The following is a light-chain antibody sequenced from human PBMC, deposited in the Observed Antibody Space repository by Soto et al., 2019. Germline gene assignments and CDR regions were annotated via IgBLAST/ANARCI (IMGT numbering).Light chain of an antibody. V-gene: IGLV2-14*01. CDR1: SSDVGGYNY. J-gene: IGLJ1*01. CDR3: GSYTSSSTPYV. Sequence: QSALTQPASVSGSPGQSITIYCTGTSSDVGGYNYVSWYQQHPGKAPKLMIYDVSNRPSGVSNRFSGSKSGNTASLTISGLQAEDEADYYCGSYTSSSTPYVFGTGTKVTVL. CDR2: DVS.